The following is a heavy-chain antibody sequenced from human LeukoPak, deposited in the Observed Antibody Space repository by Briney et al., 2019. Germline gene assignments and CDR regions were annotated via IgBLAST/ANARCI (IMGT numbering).Heavy chain of an antibody. CDR3: APKDGHNWFDT. J-gene: IGHJ5*02. V-gene: IGHV4-34*01. CDR2: INHSGST. CDR1: GGSFSGYY. Sequence: MPSETLSLTCAVYGGSFSGYYWSWIRQPPGKGLEWIGEINHSGSTNYNPSLKSRVTISVDTSKNQFSLKLSSVTAADTAVYYCAPKDGHNWFDTWGQGTLVTVSS.